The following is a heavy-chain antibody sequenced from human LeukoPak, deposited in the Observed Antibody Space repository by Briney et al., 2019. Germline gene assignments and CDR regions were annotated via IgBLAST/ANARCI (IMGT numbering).Heavy chain of an antibody. J-gene: IGHJ4*02. CDR3: ARGPLQYYYDSSGYYYGTYFVY. D-gene: IGHD3-22*01. CDR1: GGSISSGSYY. V-gene: IGHV4-61*02. CDR2: IYTSGST. Sequence: ASQTLSLTCTVSGGSISSGSYYWSWIRQPAGKGLEWIGRIYTSGSTNYNPSLKSRVTISVDTSKNQFSLKLSSVTAADTAVYYCARGPLQYYYDSSGYYYGTYFVYWGQGTLVTVSS.